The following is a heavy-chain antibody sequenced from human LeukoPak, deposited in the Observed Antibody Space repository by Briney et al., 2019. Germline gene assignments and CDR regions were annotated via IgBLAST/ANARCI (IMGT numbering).Heavy chain of an antibody. CDR1: GYSFSSYW. J-gene: IGHJ4*02. Sequence: GASLKISCKGSGYSFSSYWIGWVRPMPGKGLEWMGIIYPDDSDTRYSPSFQGQVTISADKSINTAYLQWSGLKASDTAMYYCARQGSYGLFDYWGQGTLVTVSS. D-gene: IGHD3-16*01. CDR3: ARQGSYGLFDY. V-gene: IGHV5-51*01. CDR2: IYPDDSDT.